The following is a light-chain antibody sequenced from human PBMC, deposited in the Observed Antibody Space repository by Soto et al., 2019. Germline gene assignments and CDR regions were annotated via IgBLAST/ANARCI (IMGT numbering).Light chain of an antibody. V-gene: IGLV1-44*01. J-gene: IGLJ1*01. CDR2: TND. CDR3: LEWDDSLNGNL. CDR1: SSNIESNT. Sequence: QSVLTQPPSASGTPGQRVTISCSGSSSNIESNTVYWYQQLPGMAPRLLIHTNDRRPSGVPDRFSGSKSGTSASLAISGLQSEDEADYYCLEWDDSLNGNLFGTGTKVTVL.